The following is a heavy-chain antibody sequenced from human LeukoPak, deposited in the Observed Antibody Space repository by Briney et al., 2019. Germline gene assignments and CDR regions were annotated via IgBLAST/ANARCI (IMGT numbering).Heavy chain of an antibody. CDR1: GFTFSSYG. J-gene: IGHJ4*02. V-gene: IGHV3-30*02. CDR3: AKARKPILDQTYYFDY. Sequence: PGGSLRLSCAASGFTFSSYGMHWVRQAPGKGLEWVAFIRYDGSNKYYADSVKGRFTISRDNSKNTLYLQMNSLRAVDTAVYYCAKARKPILDQTYYFDYWGQGTLVTVSS. CDR2: IRYDGSNK.